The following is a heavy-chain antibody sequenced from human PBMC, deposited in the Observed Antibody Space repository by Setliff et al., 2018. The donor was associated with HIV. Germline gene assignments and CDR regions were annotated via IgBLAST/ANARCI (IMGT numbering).Heavy chain of an antibody. CDR2: ISSSGTTI. CDR1: GFTFSDYY. V-gene: IGHV3-11*04. CDR3: ARDSLTNVRYWTSDY. J-gene: IGHJ4*02. D-gene: IGHD2-8*01. Sequence: PGGSLRLSCTASGFTFSDYYISWIRQSPGKGLEWISYISSSGTTIYYADSVKGRFTISRDNAKNSLYLEMNSLRAEETAVYYCARDSLTNVRYWTSDYWGQGTLVTGSS.